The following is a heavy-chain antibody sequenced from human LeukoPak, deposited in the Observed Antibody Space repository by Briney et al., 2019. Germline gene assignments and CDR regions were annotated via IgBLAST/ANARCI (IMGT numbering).Heavy chain of an antibody. CDR1: GYRFTSYW. J-gene: IGHJ3*02. CDR2: FYPGDSDT. D-gene: IGHD2-2*01. V-gene: IGHV5-51*01. Sequence: GESLKISCMGSGYRFTSYWIGWVRQMPGKGLEWMGIFYPGDSDTRYSPSFQGQGTISADKSISTAYLQWSSLKASDTAMYYCARHSPRPADIPGDASDIWGQGTMVAVSS. CDR3: ARHSPRPADIPGDASDI.